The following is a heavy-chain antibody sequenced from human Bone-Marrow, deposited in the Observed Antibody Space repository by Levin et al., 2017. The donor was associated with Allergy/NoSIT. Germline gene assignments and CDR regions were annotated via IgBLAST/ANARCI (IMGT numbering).Heavy chain of an antibody. J-gene: IGHJ4*02. CDR2: INHSGST. CDR1: GGSFSGYY. Sequence: PSETLSLTCAVYGGSFSGYYWSWIRQPPGKGLEWIGEINHSGSTNYNPSLKSRVTISVDTSKNQFSLKLSFVSAADTAVYYCARSIGDDVWGSYRGGWPYFDYWGQGTLVTVSS. CDR3: ARSIGDDVWGSYRGGWPYFDY. V-gene: IGHV4-34*01. D-gene: IGHD3-16*02.